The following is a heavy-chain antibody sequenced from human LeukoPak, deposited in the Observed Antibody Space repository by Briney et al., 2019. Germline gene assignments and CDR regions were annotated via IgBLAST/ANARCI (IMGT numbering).Heavy chain of an antibody. CDR1: GYTFTSYG. J-gene: IGHJ6*02. CDR2: ISAYNGNT. CDR3: ARDTIIVGATAYGMDV. V-gene: IGHV1-18*01. Sequence: ASVKVSCKASGYTFTSYGISWVRQAPGQRLEWMGWISAYNGNTNYAQKLQGRVTMTTDTSTSTAYMELRGLRSDDTAVYYCARDTIIVGATAYGMDVWGQGTTVTVSS. D-gene: IGHD1-26*01.